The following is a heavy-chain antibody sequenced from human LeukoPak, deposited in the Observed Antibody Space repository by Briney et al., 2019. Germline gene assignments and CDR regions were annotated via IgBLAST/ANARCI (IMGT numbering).Heavy chain of an antibody. CDR1: GYTFTSYD. CDR3: ARDPSSGLDAFDI. J-gene: IGHJ3*02. V-gene: IGHV1-8*03. CDR2: MNPNSGNT. Sequence: ASVKVSCKASGYTFTSYDINWVRQATGQGLEWMGWMNPNSGNTGYAQKFQGRVTITRNTSISTAYMELSSLRSEDTAVYYCARDPSSGLDAFDIWGQGTMVTVSS. D-gene: IGHD3-10*01.